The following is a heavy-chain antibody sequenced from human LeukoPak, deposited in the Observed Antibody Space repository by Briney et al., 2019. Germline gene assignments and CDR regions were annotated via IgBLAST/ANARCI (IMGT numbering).Heavy chain of an antibody. CDR3: ARDPDGYCSSTSCPRYGMDV. Sequence: PGGSLRLSCAASGFTFSSYWMSWVRQAPGKGLEWVANIKQDGSEKYYVDSVKGRFTISRDNAKNSLYLQMNSLRAEDTAVYYCARDPDGYCSSTSCPRYGMDVWGQGTTVTVSS. V-gene: IGHV3-7*01. J-gene: IGHJ6*02. D-gene: IGHD2-2*01. CDR1: GFTFSSYW. CDR2: IKQDGSEK.